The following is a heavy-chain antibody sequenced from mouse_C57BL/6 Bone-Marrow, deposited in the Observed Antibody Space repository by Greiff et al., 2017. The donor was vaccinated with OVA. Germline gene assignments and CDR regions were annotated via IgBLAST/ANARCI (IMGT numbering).Heavy chain of an antibody. D-gene: IGHD2-2*01. CDR2: IHPNSGST. J-gene: IGHJ3*01. Sequence: VQLQQPGAELVKPGASVKLSCKASGYTFTSYWMHWVKQRPGQGLEWIGMIHPNSGSTNYNEKFKSKATLTVDKSSSTAYMQLSSLTSEDSAVYYCASWGSAMVTTDAYWGQGTLVTVSA. V-gene: IGHV1-64*01. CDR1: GYTFTSYW. CDR3: ASWGSAMVTTDAY.